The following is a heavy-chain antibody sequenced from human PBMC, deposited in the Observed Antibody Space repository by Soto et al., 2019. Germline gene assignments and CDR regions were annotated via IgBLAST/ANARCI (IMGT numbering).Heavy chain of an antibody. J-gene: IGHJ4*02. V-gene: IGHV3-33*01. Sequence: GPLRLSCAASGFTFSSYGMHWVRQAPGKGLEWVAVIWYDGSNKYYADSVKGRFTISRDNSKNTLYLQMNSLRAEDTAVYYCARSPTYYDFWSGYYTLDYWGQGTLVTVSS. CDR1: GFTFSSYG. CDR2: IWYDGSNK. CDR3: ARSPTYYDFWSGYYTLDY. D-gene: IGHD3-3*01.